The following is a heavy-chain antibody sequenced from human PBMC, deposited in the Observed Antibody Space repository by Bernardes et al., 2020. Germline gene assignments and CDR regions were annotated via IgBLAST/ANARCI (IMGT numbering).Heavy chain of an antibody. Sequence: SGPTLVKPIQTLTLTCTFSGFSLTTRGMCVTWIRQPPGKALEWLARIDWDDDEYYNTSLKTRLTISKDTSKNQVVLTMTNMDPVDTATYYCARIVGYSGSSGPYFYYYMDVWGTGTTVTVSS. CDR1: GFSLTTRGMC. CDR2: IDWDDDE. J-gene: IGHJ6*03. CDR3: ARIVGYSGSSGPYFYYYMDV. V-gene: IGHV2-70*11. D-gene: IGHD5-12*01.